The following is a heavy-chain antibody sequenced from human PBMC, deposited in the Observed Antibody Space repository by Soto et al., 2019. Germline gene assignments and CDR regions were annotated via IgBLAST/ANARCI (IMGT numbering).Heavy chain of an antibody. Sequence: SETLSLTCAVYGGSFSGYYWSWIRQPPGKGLEWIGEINHSGSTNYNPSLKSRVTISVDTSKNQFSLKLSSVTAADTAVYYCARGLVVVAATPDVWGKGTTVTVSS. CDR1: GGSFSGYY. CDR2: INHSGST. V-gene: IGHV4-34*01. CDR3: ARGLVVVAATPDV. J-gene: IGHJ6*04. D-gene: IGHD2-15*01.